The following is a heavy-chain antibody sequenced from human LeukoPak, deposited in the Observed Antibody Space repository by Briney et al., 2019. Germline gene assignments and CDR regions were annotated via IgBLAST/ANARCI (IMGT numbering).Heavy chain of an antibody. CDR3: ARSRVGATGYYFDY. V-gene: IGHV1-8*01. Sequence: ASVKVSCKASGYTFTSYDINWVRQATGQGLEWMGWMSPKSGSTGYAQKFQGRVSMTRDTSINTAYMQLSSLRSEDTAVYYCARSRVGATGYYFDYWGQGTLVTVSS. CDR1: GYTFTSYD. D-gene: IGHD1-26*01. J-gene: IGHJ4*02. CDR2: MSPKSGST.